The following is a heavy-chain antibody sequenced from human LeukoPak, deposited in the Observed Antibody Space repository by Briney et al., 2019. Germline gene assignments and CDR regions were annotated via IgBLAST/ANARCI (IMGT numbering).Heavy chain of an antibody. CDR1: GGSISSYY. CDR3: ARLIPAYSGSAWYYFDF. D-gene: IGHD6-19*01. V-gene: IGHV4-59*08. J-gene: IGHJ4*02. Sequence: SETLSLTCTVSGGSISSYYWSWIWQPPGKGLEWIGYIHYSGSTIYSPSLKSRVTISLDTANNQFSLRLSSVTAADTAVYYCARLIPAYSGSAWYYFDFWGQGTLVTVSS. CDR2: IHYSGST.